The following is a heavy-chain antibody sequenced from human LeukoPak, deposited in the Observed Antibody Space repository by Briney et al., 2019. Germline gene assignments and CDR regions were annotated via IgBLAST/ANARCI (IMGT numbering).Heavy chain of an antibody. CDR2: IYYSGST. Sequence: SETLSLTCTVSGVSISSYYWSWIRQPPGKGLEWIGYIYYSGSTNYNPSLKSRVTISVDTSKNQFSLKLSSVTAADTAVYYCAREAGYCSGGSCYGAWFDYWGQGTLVTVSS. D-gene: IGHD2-15*01. CDR3: AREAGYCSGGSCYGAWFDY. CDR1: GVSISSYY. V-gene: IGHV4-59*01. J-gene: IGHJ4*02.